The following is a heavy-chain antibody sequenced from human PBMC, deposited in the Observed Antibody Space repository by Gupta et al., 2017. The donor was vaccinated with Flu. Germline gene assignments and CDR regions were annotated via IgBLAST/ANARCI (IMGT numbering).Heavy chain of an antibody. J-gene: IGHJ4*02. CDR3: ARGYDYVWGRDDY. V-gene: IGHV4-34*01. D-gene: IGHD3-16*01. Sequence: GYWWSWIRQPPGKGLEWIGEINHSGSPNYNPSLKSRVTISVDTSKNQISLKLSSVTAADTAVDYCARGYDYVWGRDDYWGQGTLVTVSS. CDR2: INHSGSP. CDR1: GYW.